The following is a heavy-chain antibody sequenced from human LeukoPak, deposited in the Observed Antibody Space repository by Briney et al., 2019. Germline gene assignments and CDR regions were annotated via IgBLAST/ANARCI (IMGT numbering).Heavy chain of an antibody. J-gene: IGHJ6*02. CDR3: ASLPVRGNYYYYGMDV. CDR2: IYNSGST. CDR1: GGSISSSSYY. V-gene: IGHV4-61*05. D-gene: IGHD3-10*02. Sequence: SETLSLTCSVSGGSISSSSYYWGWIRQPPGKGLEWIGYIYNSGSTNYNPSLKSRVTISVDTSKNQFSLKLSSVTAADTAVYYCASLPVRGNYYYYGMDVWGQGTTVTVSS.